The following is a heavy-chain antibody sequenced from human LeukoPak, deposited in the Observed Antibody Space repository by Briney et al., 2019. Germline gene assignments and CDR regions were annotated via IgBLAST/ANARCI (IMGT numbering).Heavy chain of an antibody. D-gene: IGHD6-13*01. CDR3: ATLRIAAAGTDY. V-gene: IGHV1-24*01. CDR1: RYTLTELS. CDR2: FDPEDGET. Sequence: ASVKVSCKVSRYTLTELSMHWVRQAPGKGLEWMGGFDPEDGETIYAQKFQGRVTMTEDTSTDTAYMELSSLRSEDTAVYYCATLRIAAAGTDYWGQGTLVTVSS. J-gene: IGHJ4*02.